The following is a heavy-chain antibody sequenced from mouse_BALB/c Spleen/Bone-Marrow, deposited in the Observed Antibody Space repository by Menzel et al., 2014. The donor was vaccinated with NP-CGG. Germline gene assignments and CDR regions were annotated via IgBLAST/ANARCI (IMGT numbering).Heavy chain of an antibody. D-gene: IGHD2-1*01. CDR3: ARQGYYGKGDY. J-gene: IGHJ2*01. CDR1: GFDFSRYW. Sequence: EVQVVESGGGLVQSGGSLKLSCAASGFDFSRYWMSWVRQAPGKGLEWIGEINPDSSTINYTPSLKDKFIISRDNAKNTLYLQMSKVRSEDTALYYCARQGYYGKGDYWGQGTTLTVSS. V-gene: IGHV4-1*02. CDR2: INPDSSTI.